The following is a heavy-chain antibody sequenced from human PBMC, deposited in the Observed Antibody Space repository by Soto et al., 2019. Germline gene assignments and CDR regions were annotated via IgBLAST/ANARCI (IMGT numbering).Heavy chain of an antibody. D-gene: IGHD3-10*01. CDR3: TTQGFGGLHGLVDV. V-gene: IGHV4-59*08. CDR1: GGSFSPNY. J-gene: IGHJ6*02. CDR2: IYYGGTT. Sequence: SETLSLTCTLSGGSFSPNYWSWLRQPPGKGLEWVGYIYYGGTTSYNPSLKSRVTISLETSKRQFSLRLSSVTAADTAVYYCTTQGFGGLHGLVDVWGQGTTVT.